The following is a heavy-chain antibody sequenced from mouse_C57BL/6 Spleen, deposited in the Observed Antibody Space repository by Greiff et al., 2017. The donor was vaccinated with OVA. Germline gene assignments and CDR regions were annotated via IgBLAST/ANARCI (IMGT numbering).Heavy chain of an antibody. CDR2: IYPYNGVF. CDR3: AREDDYDAWFAY. D-gene: IGHD2-4*01. V-gene: IGHV1-31*01. J-gene: IGHJ3*01. CDR1: GYSFTGYY. Sequence: EVQLQQSGPELVKPGASVKISCKASGYSFTGYYLHWVKQSHGNILDWIGYIYPYNGVFSYNQKFKGKATLPVDKSSSTAYIELRRLTSEDSAGNYCAREDDYDAWFAYWSQGTLDGVSA.